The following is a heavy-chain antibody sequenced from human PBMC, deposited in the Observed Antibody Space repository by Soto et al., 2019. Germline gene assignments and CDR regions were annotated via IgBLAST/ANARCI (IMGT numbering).Heavy chain of an antibody. J-gene: IGHJ4*02. V-gene: IGHV3-7*01. CDR2: IKQDGSET. D-gene: IGHD6-19*01. CDR1: GFSFSNYW. CDR3: ARGWATTAGTGDN. Sequence: ELQLVESGGGLVQPGGSLRLSCVVSGFSFSNYWMSWVRQAPGKGLEWVANIKQDGSETCYVDSVKGRFTISRDNGKHTLYLQMTSLRVDDTAVYYCARGWATTAGTGDNWGQGTVVIVSS.